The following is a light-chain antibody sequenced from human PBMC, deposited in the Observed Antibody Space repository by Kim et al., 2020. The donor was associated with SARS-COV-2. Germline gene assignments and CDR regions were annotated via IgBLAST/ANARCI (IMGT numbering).Light chain of an antibody. CDR2: GAS. Sequence: GSPGERATISCRASQSVSSNLAWYQQKPGQAPRLLIYGASTRATGIPARFSGSGSGTEFTLTISSLQSEDFAVYYCQQYNSWPRTFGQGTKVDIK. J-gene: IGKJ1*01. V-gene: IGKV3-15*01. CDR1: QSVSSN. CDR3: QQYNSWPRT.